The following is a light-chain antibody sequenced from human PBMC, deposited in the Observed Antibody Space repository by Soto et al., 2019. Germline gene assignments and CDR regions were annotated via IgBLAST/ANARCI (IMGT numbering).Light chain of an antibody. CDR2: DVT. J-gene: IGLJ1*01. Sequence: QSVLTQPRSVSGSPGQSVTISCIGTSSDVAGYNFVSWYQQHPGKAPKLMIYDVTKRPSGVPDRFSGSKSGYTASLTISGLQAEDEADYYCCSYAGSYNDVFGTGTKVTVL. CDR3: CSYAGSYNDV. V-gene: IGLV2-11*01. CDR1: SSDVAGYNF.